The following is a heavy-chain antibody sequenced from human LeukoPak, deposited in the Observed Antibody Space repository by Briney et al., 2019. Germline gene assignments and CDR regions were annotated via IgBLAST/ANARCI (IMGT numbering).Heavy chain of an antibody. J-gene: IGHJ4*02. CDR2: INPNSGGT. D-gene: IGHD3-3*01. V-gene: IGHV1-2*02. Sequence: DSVKVSCKASGYTFTGYYMHWVRQAPGQGLEWMGWINPNSGGTNYAQKFQGRVTMTRDTSISTAYMELSRLRSDDTAVYYCARASITIFGVVIMHDYWGQGTLVTVSS. CDR1: GYTFTGYY. CDR3: ARASITIFGVVIMHDY.